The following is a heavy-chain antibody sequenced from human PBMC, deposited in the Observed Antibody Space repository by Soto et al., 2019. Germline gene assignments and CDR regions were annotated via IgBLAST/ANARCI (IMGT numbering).Heavy chain of an antibody. CDR2: LFYSGNT. CDR3: ARANPRGINYSMDV. Sequence: SETLSLTCTVSGGSISSYYWSWIRQPPGKGLELVGYLFYSGNTNYNPSLKSRVTISVDTSKNQFSLKLSSVTAADTAVYYCARANPRGINYSMDVWGKGTTVTVSS. J-gene: IGHJ6*03. D-gene: IGHD3-10*01. CDR1: GGSISSYY. V-gene: IGHV4-59*12.